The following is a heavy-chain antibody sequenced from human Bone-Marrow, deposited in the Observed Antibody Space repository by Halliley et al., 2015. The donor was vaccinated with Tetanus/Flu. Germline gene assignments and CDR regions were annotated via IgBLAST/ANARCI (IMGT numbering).Heavy chain of an antibody. D-gene: IGHD2-2*01. Sequence: SLRLSCAPSGLLFSTFAMSWVRQAPGKGLEWVSAISGRGGDTYYAESVKGRFTISRDNSKNSLYLQLNSLRVEDTAIYHCATFASSTYPLEHWGPGTLVTVSS. CDR2: ISGRGGDT. V-gene: IGHV3-23*01. J-gene: IGHJ1*01. CDR3: ATFASSTYPLEH. CDR1: GLLFSTFA.